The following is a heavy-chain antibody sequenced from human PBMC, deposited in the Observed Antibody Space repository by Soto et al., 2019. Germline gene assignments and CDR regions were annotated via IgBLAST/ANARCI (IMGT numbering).Heavy chain of an antibody. J-gene: IGHJ4*02. Sequence: LSLTCAVYGGSFSGYYWSWIRQPPGKGLEWIGEINHSGSTNYNPSLKSRVTISVDTSKNQVSLKLSSVTAADTAVYYWARGRGDGYNFFDYWGQGTLVTVSS. D-gene: IGHD5-12*01. V-gene: IGHV4-34*01. CDR3: ARGRGDGYNFFDY. CDR1: GGSFSGYY. CDR2: INHSGST.